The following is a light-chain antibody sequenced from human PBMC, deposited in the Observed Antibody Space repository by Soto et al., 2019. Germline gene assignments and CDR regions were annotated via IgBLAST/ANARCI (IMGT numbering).Light chain of an antibody. Sequence: SYELKQPPSVSVSPGQTARITCSGDLLSKKFLYWYQQKSGQAPLVVIYEDKKRPSGIPERFSGFISGTTATLTISGAQGXXXXDYSCYSTDSSGNRWVFGGGTKLT. J-gene: IGLJ3*02. CDR1: LLSKKF. CDR2: EDK. V-gene: IGLV3-10*01. CDR3: YSTDSSGNRWV.